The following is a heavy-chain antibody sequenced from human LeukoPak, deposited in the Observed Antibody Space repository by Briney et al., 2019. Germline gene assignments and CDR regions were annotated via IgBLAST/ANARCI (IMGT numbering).Heavy chain of an antibody. Sequence: PGGSLRLSCAASGFSFSSYSMNWVRRAPGKGLEWVSSISSSSSYIYYADSVKGRFTISRDNAKNSLYLQMNSLRAEDTAVYYCASYGSGSRSSNYYYYGMDVWGQGTTVTVSS. CDR2: ISSSSSYI. J-gene: IGHJ6*02. V-gene: IGHV3-21*01. D-gene: IGHD3-10*01. CDR1: GFSFSSYS. CDR3: ASYGSGSRSSNYYYYGMDV.